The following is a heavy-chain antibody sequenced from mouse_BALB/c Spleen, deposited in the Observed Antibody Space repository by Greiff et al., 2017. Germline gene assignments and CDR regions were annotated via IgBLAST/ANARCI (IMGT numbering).Heavy chain of an antibody. Sequence: EVKVVESGGGLVQPGGSLRLSCATSGFTFTDYYMSWVRQPPGKALEWLGFIRNKANGYTTEYSASVKGRFTISRDNSQSILYLQMNTLRAEDSATYYCARGSAGKGYAMDYWGQGTSVTVSS. CDR2: IRNKANGYTT. CDR1: GFTFTDYY. J-gene: IGHJ4*01. CDR3: ARGSAGKGYAMDY. V-gene: IGHV7-3*02. D-gene: IGHD4-1*01.